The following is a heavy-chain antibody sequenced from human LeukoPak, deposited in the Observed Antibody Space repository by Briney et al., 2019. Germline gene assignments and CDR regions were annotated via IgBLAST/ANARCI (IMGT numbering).Heavy chain of an antibody. Sequence: GGSLRLSCAASGFTFSSYSMNWVRQAPGKGLEWVSGLSGLGYKTHYADSVWGRFIISRDNSKNSLFLQMNSLRVEDTAVYYCAKYGVGETYFGDYWGQGALVIVSS. J-gene: IGHJ4*02. D-gene: IGHD1-26*01. CDR2: LSGLGYKT. CDR3: AKYGVGETYFGDY. CDR1: GFTFSSYS. V-gene: IGHV3-23*01.